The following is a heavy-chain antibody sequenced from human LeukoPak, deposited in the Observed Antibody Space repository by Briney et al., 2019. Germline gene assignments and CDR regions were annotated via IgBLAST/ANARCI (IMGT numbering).Heavy chain of an antibody. D-gene: IGHD5-24*01. Sequence: PGGSLRLSCAASGFTFSSYSMNWVRQAPGKGLEWVSYISSSSSTIYYADSVKGRFTISRDNAKNSLYLQINSLRVEDTAVYYCARGDDQDYWGQGTLVTVSS. V-gene: IGHV3-48*01. CDR3: ARGDDQDY. CDR2: ISSSSSTI. CDR1: GFTFSSYS. J-gene: IGHJ4*02.